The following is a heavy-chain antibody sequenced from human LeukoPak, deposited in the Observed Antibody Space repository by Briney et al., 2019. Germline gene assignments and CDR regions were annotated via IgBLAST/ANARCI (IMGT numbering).Heavy chain of an antibody. CDR1: GFTFHHYD. CDR3: AKDKAPLYSGYDWDLDF. V-gene: IGHV3-9*01. Sequence: GRSLRLSCAASGFTFHHYDIHWVRQVPGKGLEWVSGISWNSAYIGYADSVKGRFTISRDNAKNSVYLQMNSLRAEDTALYYCAKDKAPLYSGYDWDLDFWGQGTMVTVSS. J-gene: IGHJ4*02. D-gene: IGHD5-12*01. CDR2: ISWNSAYI.